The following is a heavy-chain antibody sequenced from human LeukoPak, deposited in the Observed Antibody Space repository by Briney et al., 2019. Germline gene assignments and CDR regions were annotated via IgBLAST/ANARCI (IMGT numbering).Heavy chain of an antibody. D-gene: IGHD6-13*01. CDR2: INPNSGGT. CDR1: GYTFTGYY. V-gene: IGHV1-2*02. Sequence: ASVKVSCKASGYTFTGYYMHWVRQAPGQGLEWMGWINPNSGGTNYAQKFQGRVTMTRDTSISTAYMELSRLRSDDTAVYYCARGGDSAAGTEVIDYWGQGTLVTVSS. CDR3: ARGGDSAAGTEVIDY. J-gene: IGHJ4*02.